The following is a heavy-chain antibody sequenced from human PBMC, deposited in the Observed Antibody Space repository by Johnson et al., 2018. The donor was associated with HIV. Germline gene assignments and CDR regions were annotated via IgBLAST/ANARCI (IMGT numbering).Heavy chain of an antibody. CDR3: AKDMVTGFGEIPWALDAFDV. CDR2: INWDSGSI. Sequence: VQLVESGGDLVQPGRSLRLSCAGSGFNFGDYAMHWVRQGPGKGLEWVAGINWDSGSIGYVDSVKGRFTISRDNAKNSLYLQMNSLRAEDTALYFCAKDMVTGFGEIPWALDAFDVWGQGTMVTVSS. CDR1: GFNFGDYA. V-gene: IGHV3-9*01. D-gene: IGHD3-10*01. J-gene: IGHJ3*01.